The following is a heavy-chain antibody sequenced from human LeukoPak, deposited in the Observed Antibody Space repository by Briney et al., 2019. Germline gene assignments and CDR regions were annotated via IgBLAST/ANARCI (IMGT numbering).Heavy chain of an antibody. Sequence: ASVKVSCKASGYTFTGYYMHWVRQAPGQGLEWMGWINPNSGGTNYAQKFQGRVTMTRDTSISTAYMELRSLRSDDTAVYYCARDLGWFGELLTFDYWGQGTLVTVSS. CDR2: INPNSGGT. CDR3: ARDLGWFGELLTFDY. V-gene: IGHV1-2*02. D-gene: IGHD3-10*01. CDR1: GYTFTGYY. J-gene: IGHJ4*02.